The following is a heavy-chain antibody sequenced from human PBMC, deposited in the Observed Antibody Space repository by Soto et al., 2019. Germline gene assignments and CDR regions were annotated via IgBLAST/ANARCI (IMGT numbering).Heavy chain of an antibody. Sequence: PGGSLRLSCAASGFGFTFSTSAMSWVRQAPGKGLEWVSTFRESGGTTHYANSVKGRFTISRDNSKNMLYLQMNSLRAEDTAVYYCAKDRLEWELLALYGMDVWGQGTTVTVSS. D-gene: IGHD1-26*01. CDR3: AKDRLEWELLALYGMDV. J-gene: IGHJ6*02. CDR2: FRESGGTT. V-gene: IGHV3-23*01. CDR1: GFGFTFSTSA.